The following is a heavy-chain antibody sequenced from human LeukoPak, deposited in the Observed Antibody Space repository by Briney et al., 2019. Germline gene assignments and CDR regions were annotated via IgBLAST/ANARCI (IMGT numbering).Heavy chain of an antibody. Sequence: NPGGSLRLSCAASGFTFSSYSMNWVRQAPGKGLEWVSSISSSSSYIYYADSVKGRFTISRDNAKNSLYLQMNSLRAEDTAVYYCARGWDVDTAMATNYFDYWGQGTLVTVPS. CDR2: ISSSSSYI. CDR3: ARGWDVDTAMATNYFDY. V-gene: IGHV3-21*01. CDR1: GFTFSSYS. J-gene: IGHJ4*02. D-gene: IGHD5-18*01.